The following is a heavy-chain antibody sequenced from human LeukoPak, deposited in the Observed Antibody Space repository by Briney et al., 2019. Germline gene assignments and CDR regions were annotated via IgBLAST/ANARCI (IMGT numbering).Heavy chain of an antibody. Sequence: PGGSLRLSCAASGFTFSSYGMHWVRQAPGKGLEWVTFIRYDGSNKYYADSVKGRFTISRDNSKNTLYLQMNSLRAEDRAVYYCAKGGITVAMGFDPWGQGTLVTVSS. CDR3: AKGGITVAMGFDP. CDR1: GFTFSSYG. D-gene: IGHD6-13*01. V-gene: IGHV3-30*02. J-gene: IGHJ5*02. CDR2: IRYDGSNK.